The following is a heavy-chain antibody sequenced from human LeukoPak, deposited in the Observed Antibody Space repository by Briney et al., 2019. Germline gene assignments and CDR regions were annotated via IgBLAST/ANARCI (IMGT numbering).Heavy chain of an antibody. CDR1: GFTFSSYA. CDR3: AKDPGLGGLLQNPKYYFDY. Sequence: PGGSLRLSCAASGFTFSSYAMSWVRQAPGKGLEWVSAISGSGGSTYYADSVKGRFTISRDNSKNTLYLQMNSLRAEDTAVYYCAKDPGLGGLLQNPKYYFDYWGQGTLVTVSS. CDR2: ISGSGGST. J-gene: IGHJ4*02. D-gene: IGHD3-10*01. V-gene: IGHV3-23*01.